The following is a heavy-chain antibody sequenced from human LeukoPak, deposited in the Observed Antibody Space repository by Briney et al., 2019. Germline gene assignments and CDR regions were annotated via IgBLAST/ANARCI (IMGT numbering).Heavy chain of an antibody. Sequence: ASVKVSCKASGYTFTGYYMHWVRQAPGQGLEWMGWINPNSGGTNYAQKLQGRVTMTTDTSTSTAYMELRSLRSDDTAVYYCARASDYDFWSGYSDYWGQGTLVTVSS. D-gene: IGHD3-3*01. CDR2: INPNSGGT. V-gene: IGHV1-2*02. J-gene: IGHJ4*02. CDR3: ARASDYDFWSGYSDY. CDR1: GYTFTGYY.